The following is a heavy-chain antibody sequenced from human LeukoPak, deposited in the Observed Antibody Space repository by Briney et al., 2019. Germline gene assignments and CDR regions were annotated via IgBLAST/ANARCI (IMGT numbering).Heavy chain of an antibody. CDR2: INPNSGDT. V-gene: IGHV1-2*02. Sequence: GASVKVSCKTSGYVFINYYIHWVRLAPGQGLQWMGWINPNSGDTNYAQKFQGRVTMTRDTSINTAYMELSRLRSDDTAVYYCARDRSPAPGRSYGRGHFDYWGQGTLVTVSS. CDR1: GYVFINYY. J-gene: IGHJ4*02. CDR3: ARDRSPAPGRSYGRGHFDY. D-gene: IGHD5-18*01.